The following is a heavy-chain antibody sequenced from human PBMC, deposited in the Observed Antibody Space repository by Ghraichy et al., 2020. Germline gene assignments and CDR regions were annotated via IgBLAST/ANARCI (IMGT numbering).Heavy chain of an antibody. J-gene: IGHJ4*02. CDR2: ISSSGSTI. V-gene: IGHV3-11*01. CDR1: GFTFSDYY. Sequence: GGSLRLSCAASGFTFSDYYMSWIRQAPGKGLEWVSYISSSGSTIYYADSVKGRFTISRDNAKNSLYLQMNSLRAEDTAVYYCARAPRSTMIVVVIADYWGQGTLVTVSS. CDR3: ARAPRSTMIVVVIADY. D-gene: IGHD3-22*01.